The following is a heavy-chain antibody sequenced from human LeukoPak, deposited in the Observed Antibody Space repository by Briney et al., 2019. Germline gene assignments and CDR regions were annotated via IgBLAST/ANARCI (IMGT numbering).Heavy chain of an antibody. CDR1: GGSISSSSYY. Sequence: SETLSLTCTVSGGSISSSSYYWGWIRQPPGKGLEWIGSIYYSGSTYYNPSLKSRVTISVDTSKNQFSLKLSSVTAADTAVYYCARDLVTWYCSGGSCYSRANYYYYYMDVWGKGTTVTVSS. V-gene: IGHV4-39*07. CDR2: IYYSGST. J-gene: IGHJ6*03. D-gene: IGHD2-15*01. CDR3: ARDLVTWYCSGGSCYSRANYYYYYMDV.